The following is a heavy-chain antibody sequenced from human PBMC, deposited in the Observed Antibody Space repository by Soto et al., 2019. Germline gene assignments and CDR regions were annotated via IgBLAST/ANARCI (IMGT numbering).Heavy chain of an antibody. CDR1: GGSISSGGYY. V-gene: IGHV4-31*03. CDR2: IYFSGST. J-gene: IGHJ4*02. CDR3: ASGSRGIAAAGHFGY. D-gene: IGHD6-13*01. Sequence: SETLSLTCTVSGGSISSGGYYWSWIRQHPGKGLEWIGYIYFSGSTYYNPSLKSRVTISVDTSKNQFSLKLSSVTAADTAVYYCASGSRGIAAAGHFGYWGQGTLVTVSS.